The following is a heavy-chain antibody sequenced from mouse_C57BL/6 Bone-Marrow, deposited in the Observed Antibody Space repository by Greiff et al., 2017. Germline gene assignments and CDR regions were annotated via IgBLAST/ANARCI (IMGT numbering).Heavy chain of an antibody. Sequence: VQLQQSGPELVKPGASVKISCKASGYTFTDYYMNWVKQSHGKSLEWIGDINPNNGGTSYNQKFKGKATLTVDKSSSTAYMELRSLTSEDSAVYYCARDYDYDGGYAMDYWGQGTSVTVSS. CDR2: INPNNGGT. J-gene: IGHJ4*01. V-gene: IGHV1-26*01. CDR1: GYTFTDYY. CDR3: ARDYDYDGGYAMDY. D-gene: IGHD2-4*01.